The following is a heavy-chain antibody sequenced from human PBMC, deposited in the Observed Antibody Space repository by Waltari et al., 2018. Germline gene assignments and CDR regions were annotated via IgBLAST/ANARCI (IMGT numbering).Heavy chain of an antibody. CDR2: IIPIFGTA. CDR3: ARDLSDSSGSEIGLGGWFDP. V-gene: IGHV1-69*08. CDR1: GGTFSSYA. D-gene: IGHD6-19*01. J-gene: IGHJ5*02. Sequence: QVQLVQSGAEVKKPGSSVKVSCKASGGTFSSYAISWVRQAPGQGIEWMGRIIPIFGTANYAQKFQGRVTITADKSTSTAYMELSSLRSEDTAVYYCARDLSDSSGSEIGLGGWFDPWGQGTLVTVSS.